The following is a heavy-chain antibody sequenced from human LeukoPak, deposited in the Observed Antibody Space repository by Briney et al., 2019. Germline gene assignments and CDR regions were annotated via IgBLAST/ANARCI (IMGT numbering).Heavy chain of an antibody. CDR3: AKGLLRFLEWLEQYWYFDL. V-gene: IGHV3-43D*04. Sequence: PGGTLRLSCAASGFTFDDYAMHWVRQAPGKGLEWVSLISWDGGSTYYADSVKGRFTISRDNSKNSLYLQMNSLRAEDTALYYCAKGLLRFLEWLEQYWYFDLWGGGTLVTASP. CDR2: ISWDGGST. CDR1: GFTFDDYA. J-gene: IGHJ2*01. D-gene: IGHD3-3*01.